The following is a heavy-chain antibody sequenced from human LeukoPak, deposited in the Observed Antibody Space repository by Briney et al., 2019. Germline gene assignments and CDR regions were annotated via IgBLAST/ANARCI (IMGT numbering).Heavy chain of an antibody. V-gene: IGHV1-2*02. J-gene: IGHJ6*03. CDR3: ARETLEPSYYYYYMDV. CDR1: GYTFTGYY. Sequence: ASVKGSCKASGYTFTGYYMHWVRQAPGQGLEWMGWINPNSGGTNYAQKFQGRVTMTRDTSISTAYMELSRLRSDDTAVYYCARETLEPSYYYYYMDVWGKGTTVTVSS. CDR2: INPNSGGT. D-gene: IGHD1-1*01.